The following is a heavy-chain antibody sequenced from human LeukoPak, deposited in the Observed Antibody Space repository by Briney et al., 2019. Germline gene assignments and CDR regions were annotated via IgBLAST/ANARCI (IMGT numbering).Heavy chain of an antibody. J-gene: IGHJ2*01. V-gene: IGHV4-59*11. CDR3: ARHWGSDWYFDL. Sequence: SETLSLTCAVSTDSISSHYWSWIRQPPGKGLEWLGYIHYSGYTNYNPSLKSRVTISVDTSKNQFSLNLSSVTAADTAVYYCARHWGSDWYFDLWGRGTLVTVSS. CDR1: TDSISSHY. D-gene: IGHD7-27*01. CDR2: IHYSGYT.